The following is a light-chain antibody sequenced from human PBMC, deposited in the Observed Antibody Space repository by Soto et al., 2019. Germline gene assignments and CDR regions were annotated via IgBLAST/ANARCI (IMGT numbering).Light chain of an antibody. J-gene: IGKJ1*01. CDR1: QSISRSY. CDR3: QQYNNWPRT. CDR2: GAA. Sequence: EIVLTQSPVTLSLSPGERATLSCRASQSISRSYLAWYQQKPGQAPTLLIYGAATRATSIPARFSGSGSGTEFTLTISSLQSEDFAVYYCQQYNNWPRTFGQGTKVDI. V-gene: IGKV3-15*01.